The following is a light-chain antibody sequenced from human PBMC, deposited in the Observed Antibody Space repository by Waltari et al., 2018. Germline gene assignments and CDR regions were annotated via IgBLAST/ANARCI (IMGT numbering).Light chain of an antibody. Sequence: TVMTQSPGPLSVSPGDRVSLSCRASQSVSSELAWYQQKPGQTPRLLIYGASTRVTGIPARFSGSGSGTEFTLTISSLQSEDFGVYYCQQYNKWPLTFGGGTKVEIK. CDR2: GAS. CDR1: QSVSSE. CDR3: QQYNKWPLT. J-gene: IGKJ4*01. V-gene: IGKV3-15*01.